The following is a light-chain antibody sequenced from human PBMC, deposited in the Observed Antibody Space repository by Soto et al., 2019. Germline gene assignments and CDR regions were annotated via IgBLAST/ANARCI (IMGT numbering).Light chain of an antibody. CDR3: LQDINYTWT. V-gene: IGKV1-5*01. Sequence: DIQMTHSPSTLSASVGYRFTITCRASQSISSWLAWYQQKPGKPPKVLIYGASNLQSGVPPRLRGSGSGTDFTLAISSLQTEDSATYYCLQDINYTWTFGQGTQVDIK. J-gene: IGKJ1*01. CDR2: GAS. CDR1: QSISSW.